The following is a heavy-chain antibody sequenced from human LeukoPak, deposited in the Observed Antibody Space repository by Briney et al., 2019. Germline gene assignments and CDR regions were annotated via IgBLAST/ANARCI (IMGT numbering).Heavy chain of an antibody. CDR2: FYPSGST. Sequence: PSETLSLTCTVSGGSISSYYWSWIRQPAGKGLEWIGRFYPSGSTNYNPSLKSRVTISVDTSKNQFYLKLTSVTAADTAVYYCARVDGSCSGGSCPSGNWFDPWGQGTLVTVSS. CDR3: ARVDGSCSGGSCPSGNWFDP. J-gene: IGHJ5*02. D-gene: IGHD2-15*01. CDR1: GGSISSYY. V-gene: IGHV4-4*07.